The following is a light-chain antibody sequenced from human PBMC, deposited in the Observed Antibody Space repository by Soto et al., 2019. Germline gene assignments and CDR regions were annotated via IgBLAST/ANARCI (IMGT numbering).Light chain of an antibody. J-gene: IGLJ1*01. V-gene: IGLV2-14*01. Sequence: SVLTQPASVSGSPGQSIAISCTGTSSDVGGYDYVSWYQQHPDKAPKLMIYEVTKRPSWVSNRFSGSKSGNTASLTISGLQPEDEADYYCSSHTSGSTRVFGSGTKLTVL. CDR3: SSHTSGSTRV. CDR2: EVT. CDR1: SSDVGGYDY.